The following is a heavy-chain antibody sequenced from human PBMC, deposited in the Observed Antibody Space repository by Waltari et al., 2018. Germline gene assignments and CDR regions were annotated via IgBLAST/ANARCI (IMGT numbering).Heavy chain of an antibody. CDR2: IYYSGST. CDR1: GGSISSSSYY. D-gene: IGHD6-6*01. J-gene: IGHJ4*02. Sequence: QLQLQESGPGLVKPSETLSLTCTVSGGSISSSSYYWGWISQPPGKGLEWIGSIYYSGSTYYNPSLKSRVTISVDTSKNQFSLKLSSVTAADTAVYYCARVFDYSSSSGVGDYWGQGTLVTVSS. CDR3: ARVFDYSSSSGVGDY. V-gene: IGHV4-39*07.